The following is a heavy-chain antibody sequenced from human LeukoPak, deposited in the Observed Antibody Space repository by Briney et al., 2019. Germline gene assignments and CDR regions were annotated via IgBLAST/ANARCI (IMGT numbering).Heavy chain of an antibody. CDR3: ALSYYYGMDV. CDR2: INHSGST. V-gene: IGHV4-34*01. Sequence: SETLSLTCAVYGGSFSGYYWSWIRQPPGKGLEWIGEINHSGSTNYNPSLKSRVTISVDTSKNQFSLKLSSVTAADTAVYYCALSYYYGMDVWGQGTTVTVSS. D-gene: IGHD3-16*02. CDR1: GGSFSGYY. J-gene: IGHJ6*02.